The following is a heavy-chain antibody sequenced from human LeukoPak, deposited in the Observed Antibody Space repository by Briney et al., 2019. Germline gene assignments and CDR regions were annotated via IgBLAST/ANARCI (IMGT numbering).Heavy chain of an antibody. D-gene: IGHD3-3*01. Sequence: GGSLRLSCTASGFTFGDYAMSWIRQAPGKGLEWVGFIRSKAYGGTTEYAASVKGRFTISRDNTKNSLYLQMNSLRAEDTAVYYCARVFRPIQDVLRFLAPNRIGGFDYWGQGTLVTVSS. CDR3: ARVFRPIQDVLRFLAPNRIGGFDY. V-gene: IGHV3-49*03. CDR1: GFTFGDYA. CDR2: IRSKAYGGTT. J-gene: IGHJ4*02.